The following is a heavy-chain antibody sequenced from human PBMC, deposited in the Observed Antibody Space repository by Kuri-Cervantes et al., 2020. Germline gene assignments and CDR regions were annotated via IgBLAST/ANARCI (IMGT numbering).Heavy chain of an antibody. CDR3: AKLQVGVVVAAADY. V-gene: IGHV3-23*01. Sequence: GESLKISCAASGFTFSSNAMSWVRQAPGKGLEWVSGIIENGGSTYYADSVKGRFSISRDNSKNTLYLQMNSLRAEDTAVCYCAKLQVGVVVAAADYWGQGTLVTVSS. J-gene: IGHJ4*02. CDR2: IIENGGST. CDR1: GFTFSSNA. D-gene: IGHD2-15*01.